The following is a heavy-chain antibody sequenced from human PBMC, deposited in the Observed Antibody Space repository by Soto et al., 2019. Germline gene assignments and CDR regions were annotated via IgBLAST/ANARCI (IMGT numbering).Heavy chain of an antibody. D-gene: IGHD6-6*01. CDR1: GFTLSGYA. V-gene: IGHV3-64*01. CDR3: ARRARPDFYYMDV. Sequence: GGSLRLSCAASGFTLSGYAMDWVRQAPGKGLEYVSGISSNGVGTYYATSVQGRFTISRDNSKNTVYLQMGSLRPEDMAVYYCARRARPDFYYMDVWGRGTTVTVSS. J-gene: IGHJ6*03. CDR2: ISSNGVGT.